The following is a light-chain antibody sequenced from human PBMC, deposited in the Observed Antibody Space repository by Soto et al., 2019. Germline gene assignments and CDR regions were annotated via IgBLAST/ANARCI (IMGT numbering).Light chain of an antibody. CDR3: QQYNNWPPLFS. Sequence: IVLLSSDGTRSLSGSGVDTVSFRISQSVSSSSLAWYQQRPGQAPRLLIYGTSSRATGIPDRFSGSGSGTDFTFTISRLEPEDFAVYFCQQYNNWPPLFSFGAGTKVDIK. J-gene: IGKJ3*01. CDR2: GTS. CDR1: QSVSSSS. V-gene: IGKV3-20*01.